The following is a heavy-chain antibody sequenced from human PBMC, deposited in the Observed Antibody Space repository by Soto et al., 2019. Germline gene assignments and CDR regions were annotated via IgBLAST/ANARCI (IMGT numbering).Heavy chain of an antibody. J-gene: IGHJ4*02. Sequence: PSETLSLTCTVSGGSISSGDYYWSWIRQPPGKGLEWIGYIYYSGSTYYNPSLKSRVTISVGTSKNQFSLKLSSVTAADTAVYYCARDSPQYYDSRGPLDYWGQGTLVTVSS. CDR1: GGSISSGDYY. CDR2: IYYSGST. V-gene: IGHV4-30-4*01. D-gene: IGHD3-22*01. CDR3: ARDSPQYYDSRGPLDY.